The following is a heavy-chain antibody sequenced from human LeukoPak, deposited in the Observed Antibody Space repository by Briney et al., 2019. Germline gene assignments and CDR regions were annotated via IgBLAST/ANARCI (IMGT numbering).Heavy chain of an antibody. Sequence: ASVKVSCKASGYTFTSYGISWVRQAPGQGLEWMGWISAYNGNTKYAQTLQGRVTMTTDTSTSTAYMELRSLRSDNTAVYYCTSTGYSGHDPLHYWGRGTLVTVSS. V-gene: IGHV1-18*01. CDR1: GYTFTSYG. J-gene: IGHJ4*02. D-gene: IGHD5-12*01. CDR3: TSTGYSGHDPLHY. CDR2: ISAYNGNT.